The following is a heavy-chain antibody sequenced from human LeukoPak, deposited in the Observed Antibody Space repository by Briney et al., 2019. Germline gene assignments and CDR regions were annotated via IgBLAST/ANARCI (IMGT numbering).Heavy chain of an antibody. CDR1: GFTFSNYW. J-gene: IGHJ6*03. V-gene: IGHV3-74*01. CDR3: AKRATVVTPDRYYYYYMDV. D-gene: IGHD4-23*01. CDR2: INTDGSST. Sequence: GGSLRLSCAASGFTFSNYWMHWVRQAPGKGLVWVSRINTDGSSTSYADSVKGRFTISRDNAKNTLYLQMNSLRAEDTALYYCAKRATVVTPDRYYYYYMDVWGKGTTVTVSS.